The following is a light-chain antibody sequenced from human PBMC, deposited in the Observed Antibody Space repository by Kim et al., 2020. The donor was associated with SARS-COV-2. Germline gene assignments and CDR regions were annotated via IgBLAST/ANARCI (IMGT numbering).Light chain of an antibody. Sequence: VTISCSGSSSNIGSNYVYWYQQPPGTAPKLLIYRNNQRPSGVPDRFSGSKSGTSASLAISGLRSEDEADYYCAAWDDSLSGRGVVFGGGTQLTVL. J-gene: IGLJ2*01. CDR1: SSNIGSNY. CDR2: RNN. V-gene: IGLV1-47*01. CDR3: AAWDDSLSGRGVV.